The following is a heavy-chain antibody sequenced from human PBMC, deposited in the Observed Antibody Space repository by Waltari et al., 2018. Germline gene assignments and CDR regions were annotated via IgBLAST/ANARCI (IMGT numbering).Heavy chain of an antibody. V-gene: IGHV3-53*01. CDR1: GFTVSSNY. Sequence: EVQLVESGGGLIQPGGSLRLSCAASGFTVSSNYMSWVRQAPGKGLEWVSVIYSGGSTYYADSVKGRFTISRDNSKNTLYLQMNSLRAEDTAVYYCARESDSGSYQGYYPYFDYWGQGTLVTVSS. D-gene: IGHD1-26*01. CDR3: ARESDSGSYQGYYPYFDY. J-gene: IGHJ4*02. CDR2: IYSGGST.